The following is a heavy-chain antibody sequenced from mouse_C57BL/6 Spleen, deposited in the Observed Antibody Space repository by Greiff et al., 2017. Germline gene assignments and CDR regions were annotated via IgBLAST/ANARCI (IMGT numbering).Heavy chain of an antibody. J-gene: IGHJ2*01. CDR2: ISSGGSYT. CDR3: ARITTVVYYFDY. CDR1: GFTFSSYG. Sequence: EVMLVESGGDLVKPGGSLKLSCAASGFTFSSYGMSWVRQTPDKRLEWVATISSGGSYTYYPDSVKGRFTISRDNAKNTLYLQMSSLKSEDTAMYYCARITTVVYYFDYWGQGTTLTVSS. D-gene: IGHD1-1*01. V-gene: IGHV5-6*01.